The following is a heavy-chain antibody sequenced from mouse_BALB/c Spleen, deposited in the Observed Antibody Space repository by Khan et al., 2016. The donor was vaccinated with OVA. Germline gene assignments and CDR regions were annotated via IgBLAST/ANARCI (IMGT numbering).Heavy chain of an antibody. Sequence: QVQLKQSGAELVRPGVSVKISCKGSGYTFTDFVMHWVKQSHAKSLEWIGVISTYYGDTTHNQKFKGKATMTVDKSSSTAYMELARPTSEDSAIYYCVRGSVEYRCAYWGQGTLVTVSA. CDR1: GYTFTDFV. V-gene: IGHV1S137*01. J-gene: IGHJ3*01. CDR2: ISTYYGDT. D-gene: IGHD2-10*02. CDR3: VRGSVEYRCAY.